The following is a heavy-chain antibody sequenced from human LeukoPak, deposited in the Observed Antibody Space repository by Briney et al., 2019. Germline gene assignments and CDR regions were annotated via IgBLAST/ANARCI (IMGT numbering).Heavy chain of an antibody. J-gene: IGHJ5*02. CDR3: ARGSFPAYMTTVTTRAFPFDP. D-gene: IGHD4-17*01. CDR1: GGSINSDTYY. Sequence: SETLSLTCTVSGGSINSDTYYWTWIRQPAGKALEWIGRIYTSGSTSYNPSLKSRATISVDMSENQFSLRLSSVTAADTAVYYCARGSFPAYMTTVTTRAFPFDPWGQGTLVTVSS. V-gene: IGHV4-61*02. CDR2: IYTSGST.